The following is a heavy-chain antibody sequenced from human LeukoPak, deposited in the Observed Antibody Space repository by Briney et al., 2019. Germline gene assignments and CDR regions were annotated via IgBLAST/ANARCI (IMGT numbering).Heavy chain of an antibody. CDR1: GFTISNYW. J-gene: IGHJ6*04. D-gene: IGHD3-3*01. Sequence: GGSLRLSCAASGFTISNYWMSWVRQAPGKGLGWVANIKQDGSDKYYVGSVKGRFTISRDNAKNSLYLQMNSLRAEDTAVYYCARTPWDFWSNSMDVWGKGTTVTVSS. CDR3: ARTPWDFWSNSMDV. V-gene: IGHV3-7*01. CDR2: IKQDGSDK.